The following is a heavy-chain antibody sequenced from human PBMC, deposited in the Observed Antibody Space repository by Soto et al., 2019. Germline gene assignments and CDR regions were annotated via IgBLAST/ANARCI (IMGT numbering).Heavy chain of an antibody. D-gene: IGHD6-13*01. CDR3: ARDAAFTRFDY. J-gene: IGHJ4*02. Sequence: EVQLVESGGDLVQPGGSLRLSCAASGFTFTSSWMAWVRLAPGNGLEWVANIDHDGSETNYVDSVKGRFTISRDNAKNSLFLQMNSLRAEDTAVYYCARDAAFTRFDYWGQGTLVNVSS. V-gene: IGHV3-7*01. CDR2: IDHDGSET. CDR1: GFTFTSSW.